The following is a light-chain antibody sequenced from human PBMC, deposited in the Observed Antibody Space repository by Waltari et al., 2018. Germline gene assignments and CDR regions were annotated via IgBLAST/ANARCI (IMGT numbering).Light chain of an antibody. CDR1: DNIRIY. CDR3: QQSFSIPYT. V-gene: IGKV1-39*01. CDR2: AAS. Sequence: DVQMTQSPVSLSASVGDRVTITCRASDNIRIYLNWYQQKPGKAPKLLIYAASSLQSGVPSRFSGSGSETDFTLTISSLRPEDFATYYCQQSFSIPYTFGQGTNVEIK. J-gene: IGKJ2*01.